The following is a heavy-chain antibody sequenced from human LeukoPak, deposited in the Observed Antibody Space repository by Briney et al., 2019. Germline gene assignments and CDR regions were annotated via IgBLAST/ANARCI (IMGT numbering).Heavy chain of an antibody. V-gene: IGHV4-30-4*08. Sequence: SETLSLTCTVSGGSISSGDYYWSWIRQPPGKGLEWIGYTYYSGSTYYNPSLKSRVTISVDASKNQFSLKLSSVTAADTAVYYCARRNVVVPAIHTGYYYYMDVWGKGTTVTVSS. CDR2: TYYSGST. J-gene: IGHJ6*03. CDR3: ARRNVVVPAIHTGYYYYMDV. CDR1: GGSISSGDYY. D-gene: IGHD2-2*01.